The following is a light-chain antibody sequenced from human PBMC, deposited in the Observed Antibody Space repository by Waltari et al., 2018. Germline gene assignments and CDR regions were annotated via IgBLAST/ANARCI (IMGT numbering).Light chain of an antibody. CDR3: QQYHSVPLT. J-gene: IGKJ4*01. Sequence: DIHMTQSPSSLSAPVGDRVTLTCQASQDIKQSLNWFHQKPGKAPEVLIFDASNSQTGAPSRFSGSGSGTDFTFTISSLQPEDMGTYYCQQYHSVPLTFGGGTKVEIK. CDR2: DAS. V-gene: IGKV1-33*01. CDR1: QDIKQS.